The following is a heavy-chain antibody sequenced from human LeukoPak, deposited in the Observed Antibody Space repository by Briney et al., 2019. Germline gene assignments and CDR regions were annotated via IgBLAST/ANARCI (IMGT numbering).Heavy chain of an antibody. CDR3: GGRHDLELEF. Sequence: PGGSLRLSCAASGFTFSSYWMSWVRQAPGKGLEWVANIKQDGSEKYYVDSVKGRFTISRDNANNSLYLQLNSLRAEDTAVYYCGGRHDLELEFWGQGTLVIVSS. CDR2: IKQDGSEK. J-gene: IGHJ4*02. D-gene: IGHD2-15*01. V-gene: IGHV3-7*03. CDR1: GFTFSSYW.